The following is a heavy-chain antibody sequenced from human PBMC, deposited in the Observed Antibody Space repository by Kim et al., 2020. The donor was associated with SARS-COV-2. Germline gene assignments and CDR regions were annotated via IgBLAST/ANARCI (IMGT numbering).Heavy chain of an antibody. CDR3: ARASGSTSCYTGPDYYYYGMDV. CDR1: GFTVSSNY. CDR2: IYSCGST. J-gene: IGHJ6*02. Sequence: GGSLRLSCAASGFTVSSNYMSWVRQAPGKGLEWVSVIYSCGSTYYADSVKGRFTISRDNSKNTLYLQMNSLRAEDTAVYYCARASGSTSCYTGPDYYYYGMDVWGQGTTVTVSS. D-gene: IGHD2-2*01. V-gene: IGHV3-66*03.